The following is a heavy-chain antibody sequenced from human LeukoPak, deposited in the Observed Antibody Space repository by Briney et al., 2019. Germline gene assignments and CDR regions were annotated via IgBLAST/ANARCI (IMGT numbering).Heavy chain of an antibody. CDR1: GFTVSSHY. CDR3: ARDPGVVAFHYFDF. D-gene: IGHD3-3*01. Sequence: QAGGSLRLSCVASGFTVSSHYMSWVRQAPGKGLEWVSAIGGLGGSTYYADSVKGRFTISRDNSKNTVYLEMNSLRAEDTALYYCARDPGVVAFHYFDFWGQGILVTVSS. CDR2: IGGLGGST. V-gene: IGHV3-53*01. J-gene: IGHJ4*02.